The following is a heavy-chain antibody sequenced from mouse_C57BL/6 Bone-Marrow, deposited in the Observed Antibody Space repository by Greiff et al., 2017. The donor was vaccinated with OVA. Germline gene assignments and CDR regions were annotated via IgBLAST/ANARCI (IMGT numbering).Heavy chain of an antibody. Sequence: VQLQQSGPELVKPGASVKISCKASGYTFTDYYMNWVKQSHGKSLEWIGDINPNNGGTSYNQKFKGKATLTVDKSSSTAYMELRSLTSEDSAVYYCARRLCRYYFDYWGQGTTLTVSS. J-gene: IGHJ2*01. V-gene: IGHV1-26*01. CDR3: ARRLCRYYFDY. CDR2: INPNNGGT. D-gene: IGHD1-1*02. CDR1: GYTFTDYY.